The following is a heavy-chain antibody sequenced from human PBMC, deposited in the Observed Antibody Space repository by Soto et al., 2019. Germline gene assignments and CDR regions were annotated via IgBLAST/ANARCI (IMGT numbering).Heavy chain of an antibody. J-gene: IGHJ6*02. CDR1: GVRFNSCT. Sequence: SVKLSCNAPGVRFNSCTSSWVRQATGQGLEWMGRIIPILGIANYAQKFQGRVTITADKSTSTAYMELSSLRSEDTAVYYCARVITEYVILRTPYYYYGMDVWGQGTTVPV. D-gene: IGHD3-9*01. CDR3: ARVITEYVILRTPYYYYGMDV. V-gene: IGHV1-69*02. CDR2: IIPILGIA.